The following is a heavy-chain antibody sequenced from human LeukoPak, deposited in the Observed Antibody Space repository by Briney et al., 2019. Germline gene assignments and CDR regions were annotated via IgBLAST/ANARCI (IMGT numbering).Heavy chain of an antibody. V-gene: IGHV6-1*01. CDR1: GDSVSSNSVA. Sequence: SQTLSLTCAISGDSVSSNSVAWNWIRQSPSRGLEWLGRTYYRSKWYNEYAVSVKSRITINPDTSKNQFSLQLNSVTPEDTAVYYCARGGYSYGYPYDYWGQGTLVTVSS. CDR3: ARGGYSYGYPYDY. CDR2: TYYRSKWYN. D-gene: IGHD5-18*01. J-gene: IGHJ4*02.